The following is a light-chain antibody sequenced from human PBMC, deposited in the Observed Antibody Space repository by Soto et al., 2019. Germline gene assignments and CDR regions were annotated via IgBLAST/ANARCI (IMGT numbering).Light chain of an antibody. Sequence: EIVLTQSPGTLSLSPWERATLSCRASQSGSSSYLAWYQQKPGQAPRLLIYGASSRPTGIPDRFSGSGSGTDFTLTISILEPEDFAVYYCQQYGSSSTFGQGTKVDI. CDR1: QSGSSSY. CDR3: QQYGSSST. V-gene: IGKV3-20*01. J-gene: IGKJ1*01. CDR2: GAS.